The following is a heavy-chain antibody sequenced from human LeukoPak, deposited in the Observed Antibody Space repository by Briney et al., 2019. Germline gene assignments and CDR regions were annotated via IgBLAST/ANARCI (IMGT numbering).Heavy chain of an antibody. CDR2: IHYSGST. V-gene: IGHV4-31*03. J-gene: IGHJ4*02. CDR3: ARDVVL. D-gene: IGHD2-15*01. Sequence: SETLSLTRTVSGGSISSGDYYWSWIRQHPGKGLEWIGYIHYSGSTYYNPSLKSRLTITVDTSKNQFSLKLSSVTAADTAVYYCARDVVLWGQGTLVTVSS. CDR1: GGSISSGDYY.